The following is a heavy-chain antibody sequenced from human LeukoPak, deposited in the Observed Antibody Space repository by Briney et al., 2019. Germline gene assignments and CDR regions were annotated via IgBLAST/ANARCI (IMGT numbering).Heavy chain of an antibody. V-gene: IGHV3-23*01. CDR1: GFTFSSYA. Sequence: SGGSLRLSCAASGFTFSSYAMSWVRQAPGKGLEWVSGISGSGDSTYYADSVKGRFTISRDNSKNTLYLQMNSLRAEDTAVYYCARVVDTHFDYWGQGTLVTVSS. CDR3: ARVVDTHFDY. J-gene: IGHJ4*02. CDR2: ISGSGDST. D-gene: IGHD5-18*01.